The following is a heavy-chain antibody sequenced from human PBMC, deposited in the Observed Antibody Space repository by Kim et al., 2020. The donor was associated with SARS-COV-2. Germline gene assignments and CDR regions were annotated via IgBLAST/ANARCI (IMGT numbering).Heavy chain of an antibody. CDR3: ASGRPPPGAYCGGDCYPPVFYWYFDL. CDR1: GGTFSSYA. V-gene: IGHV1-69*04. CDR2: IIPILGIA. D-gene: IGHD2-21*02. J-gene: IGHJ2*01. Sequence: SVKVSCKASGGTFSSYAISWVRQAPGQGLEWMGRIIPILGIANYAQKFQGRVTITADKSTSTAYMELSSLRSEDTAVYYCASGRPPPGAYCGGDCYPPVFYWYFDLWGRGTLVTVSS.